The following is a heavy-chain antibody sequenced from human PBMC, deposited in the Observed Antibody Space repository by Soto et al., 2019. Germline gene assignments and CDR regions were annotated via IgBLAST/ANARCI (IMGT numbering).Heavy chain of an antibody. V-gene: IGHV4-61*01. CDR2: IYYSGST. J-gene: IGHJ2*01. Sequence: QVQLQESGPGLVKPSETLSLTCTVSGGSVSSGSYYWSWIRQPPGKGLEWIGYIYYSGSTNYNPSLKSRVTISVDTSKNQFSLKLSSVTAADTAVYYCARDSTTTTVVTLASRYFDLWGRGTLVTVSS. D-gene: IGHD4-17*01. CDR3: ARDSTTTTVVTLASRYFDL. CDR1: GGSVSSGSYY.